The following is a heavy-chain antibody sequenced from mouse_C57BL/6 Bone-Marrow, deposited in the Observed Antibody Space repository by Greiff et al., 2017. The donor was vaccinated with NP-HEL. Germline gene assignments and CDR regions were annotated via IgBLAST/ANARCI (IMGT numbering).Heavy chain of an antibody. CDR3: ARGGYYVYAMDY. V-gene: IGHV1-69*01. Sequence: VQLQQPGAELVMPGASVKLSCKASGYTFTSYWMHWVKQRPGQGLEWIGEIDPSDSYTNYTQKFKGKSTLTVDESSSTAYMQLSSLTSEDSAVYYCARGGYYVYAMDYWGQGTSVTVSS. CDR1: GYTFTSYW. J-gene: IGHJ4*01. CDR2: IDPSDSYT. D-gene: IGHD2-3*01.